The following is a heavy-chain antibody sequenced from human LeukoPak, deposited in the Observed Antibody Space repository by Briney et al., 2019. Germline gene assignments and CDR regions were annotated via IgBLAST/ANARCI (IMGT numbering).Heavy chain of an antibody. CDR2: INPNSGGT. D-gene: IGHD4-17*01. Sequence: ASVKVSCKASGYTFTGYYMHWVRQAPGQGLEWMGWINPNSGGTNYAQKFQGRVTMTRDTSISTAYMELSRLRSDDTAVYYCAREPLTTVTTFWFDPWGQGTLVTVSS. CDR3: AREPLTTVTTFWFDP. J-gene: IGHJ5*02. V-gene: IGHV1-2*02. CDR1: GYTFTGYY.